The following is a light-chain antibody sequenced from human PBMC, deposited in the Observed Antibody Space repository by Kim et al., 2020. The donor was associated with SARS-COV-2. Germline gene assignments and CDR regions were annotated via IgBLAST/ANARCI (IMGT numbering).Light chain of an antibody. Sequence: SYELTQPPSVSVSPGKTARITCGGDNLGGKCVRWYQQKPGQSPVLVIYHDSERPSGIPERFSGSNSGNTATLTISGAQAVDEADYCCQAWDSSTADWVFG. CDR3: QAWDSSTADWV. CDR2: HDS. CDR1: NLGGKC. V-gene: IGLV3-21*04. J-gene: IGLJ1*01.